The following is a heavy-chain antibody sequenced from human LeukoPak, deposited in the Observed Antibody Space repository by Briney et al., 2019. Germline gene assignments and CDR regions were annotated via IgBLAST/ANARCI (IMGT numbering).Heavy chain of an antibody. CDR2: FDPEDGET. V-gene: IGHV1-24*01. D-gene: IGHD1-26*01. CDR1: GYTLTELS. J-gene: IGHJ6*02. CDR3: ATEKVVGATRGGDYYYGMDV. Sequence: ASVKVSCKVSGYTLTELSMHWVRQAPGKGLEWMGGFDPEDGETIYAQKFQGRVTMTEDTSTDTAYMELSSLRSEDTAVYYCATEKVVGATRGGDYYYGMDVWGQGTTVTVS.